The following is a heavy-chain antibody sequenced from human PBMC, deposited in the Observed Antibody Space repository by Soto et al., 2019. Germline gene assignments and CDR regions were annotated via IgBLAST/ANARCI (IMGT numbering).Heavy chain of an antibody. V-gene: IGHV1-8*01. CDR2: MNPNSGNT. Sequence: GASVQVSCKASGYTFTSYDINWVRQATGQGLEWMGWMNPNSGNTGYAQKFQGRVTMTRNTSISTAYMELSSLRSEDTAVYYCARHPNYYDFWSGYYPDAFDIWGQGTMVTVSS. CDR3: ARHPNYYDFWSGYYPDAFDI. J-gene: IGHJ3*02. CDR1: GYTFTSYD. D-gene: IGHD3-3*01.